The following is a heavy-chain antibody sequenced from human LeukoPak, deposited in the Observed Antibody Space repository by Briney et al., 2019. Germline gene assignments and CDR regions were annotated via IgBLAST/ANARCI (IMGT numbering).Heavy chain of an antibody. CDR1: GFTFNTYW. Sequence: GGSLRLSCVGSGFTFNTYWIHWVRQAPGKRLVWVSRVKEDGRETNYADSVKGRFTLSRDNAKNTVFLQMNNLRAEDTAVYHCARAKPADFDLWGRGTLVTVSS. V-gene: IGHV3-74*01. J-gene: IGHJ2*01. CDR3: ARAKPADFDL. CDR2: VKEDGRET.